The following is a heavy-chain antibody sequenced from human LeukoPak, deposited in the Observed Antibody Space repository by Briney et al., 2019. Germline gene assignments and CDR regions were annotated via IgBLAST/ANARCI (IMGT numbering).Heavy chain of an antibody. J-gene: IGHJ4*02. V-gene: IGHV3-73*01. CDR2: IRTKANSYAT. CDR1: GFTFSGSA. CDR3: TRHQGAGGSGVDY. D-gene: IGHD2-15*01. Sequence: GSLRLSCAASGFTFSGSAMHWVRQASGKGLEWVGRIRTKANSYATAYAASVKGRFTISRDDSKNMAYLQLNSLETDDTAVYYCTRHQGAGGSGVDYWGQGTLVTVSS.